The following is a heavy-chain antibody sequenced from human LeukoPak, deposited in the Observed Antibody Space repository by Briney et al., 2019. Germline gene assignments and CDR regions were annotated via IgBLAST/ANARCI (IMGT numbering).Heavy chain of an antibody. CDR2: IYYSGST. J-gene: IGHJ4*02. Sequence: PSETLSLTCTVSGGSISSYYWGWIRQPPGKGLEWIGSIYYSGSTYYNPSLKSRVTISVDTSKNQFSLKLSSVAAADTAVYYCARVRIQLWVGIDYWGQGTLVTVSS. D-gene: IGHD5-18*01. CDR3: ARVRIQLWVGIDY. V-gene: IGHV4-39*07. CDR1: GGSISSYY.